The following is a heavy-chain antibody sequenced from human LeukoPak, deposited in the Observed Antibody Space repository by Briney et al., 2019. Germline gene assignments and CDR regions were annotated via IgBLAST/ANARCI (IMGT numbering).Heavy chain of an antibody. J-gene: IGHJ5*02. CDR3: ARGAVTYYDYVWGSSWFDP. CDR1: GGTFSSYA. D-gene: IGHD3-16*01. CDR2: IIPILGIA. Sequence: SVKVSCKASGGTFSSYAISWVRQAPGQGLEWMGRIIPILGIANYAQKFQGRVTITADKSTSTAYMELSSVTAADTAVYYCARGAVTYYDYVWGSSWFDPWGQGTLVTVSS. V-gene: IGHV1-69*04.